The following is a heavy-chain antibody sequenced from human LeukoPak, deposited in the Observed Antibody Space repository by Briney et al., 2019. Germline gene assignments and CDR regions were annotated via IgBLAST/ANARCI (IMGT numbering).Heavy chain of an antibody. J-gene: IGHJ5*02. Sequence: ASVKVSCKASRYTFTSYAMNWVRQAPGQGLEWMGWINTNTGNPTYAQGFTGRFVFSLDTSVSTAYLQISSLKAEDIAVYYCASDCSSTSCYGFEFDPWGQGTLVTVSS. CDR3: ASDCSSTSCYGFEFDP. V-gene: IGHV7-4-1*02. CDR2: INTNTGNP. D-gene: IGHD2-2*01. CDR1: RYTFTSYA.